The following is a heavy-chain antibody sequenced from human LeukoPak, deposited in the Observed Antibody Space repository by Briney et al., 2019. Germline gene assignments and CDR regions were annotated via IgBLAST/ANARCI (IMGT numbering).Heavy chain of an antibody. D-gene: IGHD3-22*01. J-gene: IGHJ6*03. CDR1: GGSISSYY. Sequence: PSETLSLTCTVSGGSISSYYWSWIRQPAGKGLEWIGYIYTSGSTNYNPSLKSRVTITVDTSKNQFSLKLSSVTAADTAVYYCARNGYYDSSGYYYYYYYYMDVWGKGTTVTVSS. CDR2: IYTSGST. CDR3: ARNGYYDSSGYYYYYYYYMDV. V-gene: IGHV4-4*07.